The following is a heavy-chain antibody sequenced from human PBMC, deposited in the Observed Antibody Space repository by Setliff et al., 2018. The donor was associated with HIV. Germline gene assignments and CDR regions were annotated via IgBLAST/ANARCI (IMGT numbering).Heavy chain of an antibody. D-gene: IGHD6-13*01. CDR1: GFTFSDYQ. J-gene: IGHJ4*02. CDR3: VKDSNIWSYDY. CDR2: ISGSNT. Sequence: GGSLRLSCAASGFTFSDYQMNWVRQAPGKGLEWISYISGSNTHYADSVEGRFTISRDNSKNELYLQMTGLRVEDTAVYYCVKDSNIWSYDYWGQGTLVTVSS. V-gene: IGHV3-11*06.